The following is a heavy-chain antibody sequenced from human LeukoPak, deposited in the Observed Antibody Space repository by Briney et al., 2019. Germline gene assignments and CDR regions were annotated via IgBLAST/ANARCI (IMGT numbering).Heavy chain of an antibody. J-gene: IGHJ4*02. CDR2: IYYSGST. Sequence: SETLSLTCTVSGGSISSYYWSWIRQPPGKGLEWIGYIYYSGSTNYNPSLKSRVTISVDTSKNQFSLKLSSVTAADTAVYYCARFTYYDFWSGYGVDYFDYWGQGTLVTVSS. D-gene: IGHD3-3*01. CDR1: GGSISSYY. CDR3: ARFTYYDFWSGYGVDYFDY. V-gene: IGHV4-59*08.